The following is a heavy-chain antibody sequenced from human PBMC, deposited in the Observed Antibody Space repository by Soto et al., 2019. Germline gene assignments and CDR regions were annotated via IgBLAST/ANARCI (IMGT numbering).Heavy chain of an antibody. Sequence: QVHLQESGPGLVRPSETLSLTCSVSGGSINDAFWTWVRQPPGAPLEWIGYLFYSGSTLYSDSLQSRVPISSDTSKNQISLRLTSVTAADTAVYYCARSGLQLFSGTYYYYMDVWCTGTTVTVSS. CDR2: LFYSGST. D-gene: IGHD1-1*01. CDR1: GGSINDAF. J-gene: IGHJ6*03. V-gene: IGHV4-59*01. CDR3: ARSGLQLFSGTYYYYMDV.